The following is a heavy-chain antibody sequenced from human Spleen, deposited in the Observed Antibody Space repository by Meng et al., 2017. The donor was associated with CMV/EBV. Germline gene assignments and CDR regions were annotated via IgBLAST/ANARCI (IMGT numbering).Heavy chain of an antibody. V-gene: IGHV3-74*01. CDR2: INSDGTST. Sequence: GESLKISCAASGFTFSSYWMHWVRQAPGKGLVWVSRINSDGTSTSYADSVKGRFTISRDNAKNTLYLQMDSLRAGDTAVYYCARDGKYCSSGTCEYYGMEVWGQGTTVTVSS. D-gene: IGHD2-15*01. CDR3: ARDGKYCSSGTCEYYGMEV. J-gene: IGHJ6*02. CDR1: GFTFSSYW.